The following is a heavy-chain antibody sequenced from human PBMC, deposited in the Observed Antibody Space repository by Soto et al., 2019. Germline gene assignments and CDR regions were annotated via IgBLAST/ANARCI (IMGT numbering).Heavy chain of an antibody. Sequence: SETLSLTCPVSGGSISSSSYYWGWIRQPPGKGLEWIGSIYYSGSTYYNPSLKSRVTISVYTSKNQFSLKLSSVTAADTAVYYCARRGTSQNDYWGQGTLVPVSS. CDR1: GGSISSSSYY. D-gene: IGHD1-7*01. V-gene: IGHV4-39*01. CDR3: ARRGTSQNDY. J-gene: IGHJ4*02. CDR2: IYYSGST.